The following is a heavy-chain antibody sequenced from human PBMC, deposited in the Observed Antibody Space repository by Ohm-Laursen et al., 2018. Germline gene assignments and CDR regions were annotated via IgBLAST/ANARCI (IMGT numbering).Heavy chain of an antibody. V-gene: IGHV3-15*01. CDR3: ARATERDYYDSSDITDAFDI. CDR1: GFTFSNAW. J-gene: IGHJ3*02. CDR2: IKSKTDGGTT. D-gene: IGHD3-22*01. Sequence: SLRLSCAASGFTFSNAWMSWVRQAPGKGLEWVGRIKSKTDGGTTDYAAPVKGRFTISRDDSKNTLYLQMNSLRAEDTAVYYCARATERDYYDSSDITDAFDIWGQGTMVTVSS.